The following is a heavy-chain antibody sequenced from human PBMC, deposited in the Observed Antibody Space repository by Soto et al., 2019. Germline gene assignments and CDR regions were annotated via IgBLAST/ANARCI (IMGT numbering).Heavy chain of an antibody. D-gene: IGHD6-19*01. CDR2: VYYTGST. Sequence: PSETLSLTCSVSGVSISGSYWSWIRQSPGKGLEWLGYVYYTGSTNYSPSLRSRVSISVDTSKNEFSLRLSSVTAADTAVYFCARGVAVPGAHIDYWGQGTQVTVSS. CDR1: GVSISGSY. J-gene: IGHJ4*02. CDR3: ARGVAVPGAHIDY. V-gene: IGHV4-59*01.